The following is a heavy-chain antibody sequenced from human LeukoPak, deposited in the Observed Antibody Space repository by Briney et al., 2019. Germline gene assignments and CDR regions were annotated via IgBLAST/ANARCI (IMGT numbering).Heavy chain of an antibody. V-gene: IGHV4-59*08. D-gene: IGHD6-13*01. CDR1: GASIRNYY. CDR2: IYYSGSP. Sequence: KPSETLSLTCTVSGASIRNYYWSWIRQSPGKGLEWIGYIYYSGSPNYNPSLESRVAMSVDTSKNQFSLRLSSVTAADTAIYYCARRYSSSWYVGFFDPWGQGTLVTVSS. J-gene: IGHJ5*02. CDR3: ARRYSSSWYVGFFDP.